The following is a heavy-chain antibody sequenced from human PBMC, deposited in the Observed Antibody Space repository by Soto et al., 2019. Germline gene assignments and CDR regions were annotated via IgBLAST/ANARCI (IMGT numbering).Heavy chain of an antibody. J-gene: IGHJ6*02. CDR3: ARGNGGSGSYRGGSYYGMDV. CDR2: IYHSGST. D-gene: IGHD3-10*01. Sequence: QVQLQESGPGLVKPSGTLSLTCAVSGGSISSSNWWSWVRQPPGKGLEWIGEIYHSGSTNYNPSLKSRVTISVDKSKNQFSVKVSSVTAADTAVYYCARGNGGSGSYRGGSYYGMDVWGQGTTVTVSS. V-gene: IGHV4-4*02. CDR1: GGSISSSNW.